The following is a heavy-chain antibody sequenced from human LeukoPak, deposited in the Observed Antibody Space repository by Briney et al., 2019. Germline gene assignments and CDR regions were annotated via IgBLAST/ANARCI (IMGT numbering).Heavy chain of an antibody. CDR2: IYYSGST. V-gene: IGHV4-39*07. CDR1: GGSISSSSYY. D-gene: IGHD3-22*01. CDR3: ARRGYYYDSSGYYFFDY. J-gene: IGHJ4*02. Sequence: SETLSLTCTVSGGSISSSSYYWGWIRQPPGKGLEWIGSIYYSGSTYYNPSLKSRVAKSVDTSKNQFSLKLSSVTAADTAVYYCARRGYYYDSSGYYFFDYWGQGTLVTVSS.